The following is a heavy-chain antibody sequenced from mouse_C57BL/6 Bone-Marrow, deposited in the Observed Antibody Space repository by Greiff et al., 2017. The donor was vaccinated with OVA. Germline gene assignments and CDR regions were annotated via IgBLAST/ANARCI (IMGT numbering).Heavy chain of an antibody. J-gene: IGHJ3*01. CDR2: INPYNGGT. V-gene: IGHV1-19*01. Sequence: VQLQQSGPVLVKPGASVKMSCKASGYTFTDYYMNWVKQSHGKSLEWIGVINPYNGGTSYNQKFKGKATLTVDKSSSTAYMELNSLTSEDSAVYYCALIYYYGSSSFAYWGQGTLVTVSA. CDR3: ALIYYYGSSSFAY. CDR1: GYTFTDYY. D-gene: IGHD1-1*01.